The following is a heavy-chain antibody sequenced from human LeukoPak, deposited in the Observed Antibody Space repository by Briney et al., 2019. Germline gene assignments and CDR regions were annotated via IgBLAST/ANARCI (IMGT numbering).Heavy chain of an antibody. J-gene: IGHJ4*02. V-gene: IGHV4-61*02. CDR1: GGSISSSSYY. Sequence: PSETLSLTCTVSGGSISSSSYYWSWIRQPAGKGLEWIGRIYTSESTTYNPSLKSRVTISVDTSKNQFSLQLNSVTPEDTAVYFCARGRHGDHVSLFEYWGQGTLVTVSS. CDR3: ARGRHGDHVSLFEY. D-gene: IGHD3-10*02. CDR2: IYTSEST.